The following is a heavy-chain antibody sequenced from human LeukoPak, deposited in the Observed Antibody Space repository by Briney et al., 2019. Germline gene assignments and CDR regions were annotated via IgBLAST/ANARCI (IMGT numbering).Heavy chain of an antibody. CDR3: AKDMSEYYYGSGSPFSY. Sequence: GGSLRLSCAASGFTFSSYSMNWVRQAPGKGLEWVSSISSSSSYIYYADSVKGRFTISRGNAKNSLYLQMNSLRAEDTALYYCAKDMSEYYYGSGSPFSYWDQGTLVTVSS. CDR2: ISSSSSYI. V-gene: IGHV3-21*04. D-gene: IGHD3-10*01. J-gene: IGHJ4*02. CDR1: GFTFSSYS.